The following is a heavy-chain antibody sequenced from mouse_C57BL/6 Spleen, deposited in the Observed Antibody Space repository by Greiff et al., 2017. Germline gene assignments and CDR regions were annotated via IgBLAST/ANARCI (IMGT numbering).Heavy chain of an antibody. D-gene: IGHD2-3*01. Sequence: QVQLQQPGAELVRPGSSVKLSCKASGYTFTSYWMHWVKQRPIQGLEWIGNIDPSDSETHYNQKFKDKATLTVDKSSSTAYMQLSSLTSEDSAVYDCARSGYDGYYPYAMDYWGQGTSVTVSS. J-gene: IGHJ4*01. CDR2: IDPSDSET. V-gene: IGHV1-52*01. CDR3: ARSGYDGYYPYAMDY. CDR1: GYTFTSYW.